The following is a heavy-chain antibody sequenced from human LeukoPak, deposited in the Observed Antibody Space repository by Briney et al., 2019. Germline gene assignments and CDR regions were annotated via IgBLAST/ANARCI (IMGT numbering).Heavy chain of an antibody. J-gene: IGHJ4*02. D-gene: IGHD6-19*01. Sequence: ASVKVSCKASGGTFSSYAISWVRQAPGQGLEWMGGIIPIFGTANYAQKFQGRVTNTADESTSTAYMELSSLRSEDTAVYYCARGPGIAVAGWYYYFDYWGQGTLVTVSS. CDR2: IIPIFGTA. V-gene: IGHV1-69*13. CDR3: ARGPGIAVAGWYYYFDY. CDR1: GGTFSSYA.